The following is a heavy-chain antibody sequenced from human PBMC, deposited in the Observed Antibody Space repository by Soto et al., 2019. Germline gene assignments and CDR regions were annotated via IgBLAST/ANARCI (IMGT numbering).Heavy chain of an antibody. CDR2: ISGSGGST. D-gene: IGHD1-7*01. CDR1: GFTFSSYA. Sequence: PGGSLRLSCAASGFTFSSYAMSWFRQAPGKGLEWVSAISGSGGSTYYADSVKGRFTISRDNSKNTLYLQMNSPRAEDKAVYYCAKDLGLFWYYVMGCSYGMDVSGQGNT. V-gene: IGHV3-23*01. J-gene: IGHJ6*02. CDR3: AKDLGLFWYYVMGCSYGMDV.